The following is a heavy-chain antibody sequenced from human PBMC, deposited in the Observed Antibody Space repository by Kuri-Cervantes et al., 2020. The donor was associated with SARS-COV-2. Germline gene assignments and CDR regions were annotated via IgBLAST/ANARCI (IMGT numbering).Heavy chain of an antibody. V-gene: IGHV3-23*01. CDR2: ISGSGGST. CDR3: ARGLSGSYYYLDY. J-gene: IGHJ4*02. D-gene: IGHD1-26*01. Sequence: ESLKISCAASGFTFSSYAMSWVRQAPGKGLEWVSAISGSGGSTYYTDSVKGRFTISRDNSKNTLYLQMNSLRAEDTAVYYCARGLSGSYYYLDYWGQGTLVTVSS. CDR1: GFTFSSYA.